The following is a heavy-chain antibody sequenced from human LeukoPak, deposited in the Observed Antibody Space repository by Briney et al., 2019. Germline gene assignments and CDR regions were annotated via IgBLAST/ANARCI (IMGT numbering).Heavy chain of an antibody. Sequence: SQTLSLTCTVSGGSISSGDYYWRWIRQPPGKGLEWIGYIYYSGSTYYNPSLKSRVTISVDTSKNQFSLKLSSVTAADTAVYYCARFPYTYYYDSSGYYSIDYWGQGTLVTVSS. J-gene: IGHJ4*02. CDR2: IYYSGST. CDR1: GGSISSGDYY. D-gene: IGHD3-22*01. V-gene: IGHV4-30-4*01. CDR3: ARFPYTYYYDSSGYYSIDY.